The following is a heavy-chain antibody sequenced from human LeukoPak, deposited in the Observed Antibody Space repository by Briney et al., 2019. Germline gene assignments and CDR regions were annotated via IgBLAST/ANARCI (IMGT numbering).Heavy chain of an antibody. Sequence: PGRSLRLSCAASGFTFSSHDMHWVRQAPGKGLEWVGFIRGKAYGATTEYAASVKGRFTISRDDSKSIAYLQMNSLKTEDTAVYYCTSSFGQLSFFGYWGQGTLVTVSS. CDR2: IRGKAYGATT. D-gene: IGHD3-10*01. CDR1: GFTFSSHD. V-gene: IGHV3-49*04. J-gene: IGHJ4*02. CDR3: TSSFGQLSFFGY.